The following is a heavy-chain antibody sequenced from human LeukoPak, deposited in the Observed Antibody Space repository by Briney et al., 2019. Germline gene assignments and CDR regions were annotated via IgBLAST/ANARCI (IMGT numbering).Heavy chain of an antibody. CDR1: GCTFSSHG. CDR3: ARTWRYCSGGSCKSRYFDY. D-gene: IGHD2-15*01. CDR2: IYSGGST. J-gene: IGHJ4*02. V-gene: IGHV3-66*01. Sequence: GGSLRLSCVASGCTFSSHGMNWVRQAPGKGLEWVSVIYSGGSTYYADSVKGRFTISRDNSKNTLYLQMNSLRAEDTAVYYCARTWRYCSGGSCKSRYFDYWGQGTLVTVSS.